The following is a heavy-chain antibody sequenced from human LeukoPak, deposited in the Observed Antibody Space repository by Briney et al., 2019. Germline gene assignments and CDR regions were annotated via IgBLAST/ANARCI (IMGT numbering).Heavy chain of an antibody. V-gene: IGHV3-23*01. CDR3: VKGRISEDGLDF. CDR1: GFTFSRSA. Sequence: PGGSLRLSCAASGFTFSRSAMTWVRQTPGKGRDWVSSISSSGNTYYADSVKGWFTISRDNSKNMLYLQMNSLRAEDTAVYYCVKGRISEDGLDFWGQGTLVTVSS. D-gene: IGHD6-13*01. CDR2: ISSSGNT. J-gene: IGHJ4*02.